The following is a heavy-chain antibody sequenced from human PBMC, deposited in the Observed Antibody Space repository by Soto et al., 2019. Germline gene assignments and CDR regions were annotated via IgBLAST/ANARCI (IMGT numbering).Heavy chain of an antibody. D-gene: IGHD1-1*01. Sequence: ASVKVSCKASGGTFSSYAISWVRQAPGQGLEWMGGIIPIFGTANYAQKFQGRVTITADESTSTAYMELSSLRSEDTAVYYCASGALEMATTHFDCWGQGXLVTVSS. V-gene: IGHV1-69*13. CDR3: ASGALEMATTHFDC. CDR1: GGTFSSYA. J-gene: IGHJ4*02. CDR2: IIPIFGTA.